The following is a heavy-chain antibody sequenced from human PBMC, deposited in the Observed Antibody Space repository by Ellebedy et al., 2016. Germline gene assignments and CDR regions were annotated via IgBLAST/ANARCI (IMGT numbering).Heavy chain of an antibody. CDR3: ARERGFVLRYFDRFYSFDP. D-gene: IGHD3-9*01. J-gene: IGHJ5*02. CDR2: FDFEEVKT. CDR1: GYTLTDLS. Sequence: ASVKVSCKVSGYTLTDLSMHWVRQAPGKGLEWMGGFDFEEVKTVYAQKFQGRVTITRDTSASTAYMELSSLRSEDTAVYYCARERGFVLRYFDRFYSFDPWGQGTLVTVSS. V-gene: IGHV1-24*01.